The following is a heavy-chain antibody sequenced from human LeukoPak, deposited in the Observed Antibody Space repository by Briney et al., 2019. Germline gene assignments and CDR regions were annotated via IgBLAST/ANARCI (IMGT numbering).Heavy chain of an antibody. CDR3: ARTEYISSPPTYYFDY. V-gene: IGHV3-21*01. J-gene: IGHJ4*02. Sequence: GGSLRLSCAASGFTFTSYNMNWVRQAPGKGLEWVSSISDGSSYLYYADSVKGRFTISRDNAKNSLYLQMNSLRAEDTAVYDCARTEYISSPPTYYFDYWGQGTLVTVSS. CDR1: GFTFTSYN. CDR2: ISDGSSYL. D-gene: IGHD6-13*01.